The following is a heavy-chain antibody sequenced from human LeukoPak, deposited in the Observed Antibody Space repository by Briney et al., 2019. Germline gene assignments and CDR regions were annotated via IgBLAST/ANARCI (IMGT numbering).Heavy chain of an antibody. CDR1: GGSFSGHY. J-gene: IGHJ6*02. D-gene: IGHD1-26*01. CDR3: AREWELHYYYYGMDV. Sequence: SETLSLTCAVYGGSFSGHYWSWIRQPPGKGLEWIGEINHSGSTNYNPSLKSRVTISVDTSKNQFSLKLSSVTAADTAVYYCAREWELHYYYYGMDVWGQGTTVTVSS. V-gene: IGHV4-34*01. CDR2: INHSGST.